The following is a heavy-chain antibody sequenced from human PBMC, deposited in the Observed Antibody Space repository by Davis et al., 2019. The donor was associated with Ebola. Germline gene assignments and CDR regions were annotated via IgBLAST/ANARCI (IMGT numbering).Heavy chain of an antibody. Sequence: ASVKVSCKASGYTFTSYAMNWVRQAPGQGLEWMGWISAYNGNTNYAQKLQGRVTMTTDTSTSTAYMELRSLRSDDTAVYYCARELWIQPPDYWGQGTLVTVSS. CDR1: GYTFTSYA. D-gene: IGHD5-18*01. CDR2: ISAYNGNT. J-gene: IGHJ4*02. V-gene: IGHV1-18*01. CDR3: ARELWIQPPDY.